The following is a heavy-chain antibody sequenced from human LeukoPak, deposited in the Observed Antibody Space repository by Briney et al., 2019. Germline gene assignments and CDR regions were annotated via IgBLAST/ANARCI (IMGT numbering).Heavy chain of an antibody. CDR3: ARGAGRSGSFTRPDY. Sequence: ASVKVSCKASGYTFTSYGLSWVRQAPGQGLEWMGWISGYNGNANYAQKFQGRVTMTTDTSTSTACMELRSLRSDDTAVYYCARGAGRSGSFTRPDYWGQGTLVTVSS. CDR2: ISGYNGNA. J-gene: IGHJ4*02. V-gene: IGHV1-18*01. CDR1: GYTFTSYG. D-gene: IGHD3-10*01.